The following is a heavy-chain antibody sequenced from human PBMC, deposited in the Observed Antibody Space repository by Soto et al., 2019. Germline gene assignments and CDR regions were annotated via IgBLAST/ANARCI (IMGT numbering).Heavy chain of an antibody. CDR1: GFTFSSYG. J-gene: IGHJ4*02. CDR2: ISYDGSNK. D-gene: IGHD3-22*01. V-gene: IGHV3-30*18. CDR3: AKDVRKYYYDSSGYPTENYFDY. Sequence: PGGSLRLSCAASGFTFSSYGMHWVRQAPGKGLEWVAVISYDGSNKYYADSVKGRSTISRDNSKNTLYLQMNSLRAEDTAVYYCAKDVRKYYYDSSGYPTENYFDYWGQGTLVTVSS.